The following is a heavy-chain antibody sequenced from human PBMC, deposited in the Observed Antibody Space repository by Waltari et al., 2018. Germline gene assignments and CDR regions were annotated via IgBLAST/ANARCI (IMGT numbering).Heavy chain of an antibody. D-gene: IGHD3-3*01. CDR2: IYHSGST. J-gene: IGHJ3*02. CDR1: GYSISSGYY. CDR3: ARDLTLARAIFGVVRDAFDI. Sequence: QVQLQESGPGLVKPSETLSLTCAVSGYSISSGYYWGWIRQPPGKGLEWIGSIYHSGSTYYNPSLKSRVTISVDTSKNQFSLKLSSVTAADTAVYYCARDLTLARAIFGVVRDAFDIWGQGTMVTVSS. V-gene: IGHV4-38-2*02.